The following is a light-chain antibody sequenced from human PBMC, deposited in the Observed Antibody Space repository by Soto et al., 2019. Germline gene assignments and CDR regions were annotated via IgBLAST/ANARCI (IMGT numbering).Light chain of an antibody. Sequence: QSALTQPASVSGSPGQSITISCTGTSSDVGGYNYVSWYQPHPGKAPKLMIYDVSNRPSGVSNRFSGSKSGNTASLTISGLQAEDDADYYSRSYTSSSTLLVFGGGTKLTVL. CDR1: SSDVGGYNY. CDR3: RSYTSSSTLLV. J-gene: IGLJ2*01. CDR2: DVS. V-gene: IGLV2-14*01.